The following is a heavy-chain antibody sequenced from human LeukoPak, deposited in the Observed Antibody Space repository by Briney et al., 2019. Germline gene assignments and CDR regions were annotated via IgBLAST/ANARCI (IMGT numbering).Heavy chain of an antibody. CDR2: INHSGST. J-gene: IGHJ4*02. V-gene: IGHV4-34*01. Sequence: SETLSLICAVYGGSFSGYYWSWIRQPSGKGLEWIGEINHSGSTNYNPPLKSRVTISVDTSKNQFSLKLSSVTAADTAVYYCARVKVRTVTTYLYYFDYWGQGTLVTVSS. CDR1: GGSFSGYY. CDR3: ARVKVRTVTTYLYYFDY. D-gene: IGHD4-17*01.